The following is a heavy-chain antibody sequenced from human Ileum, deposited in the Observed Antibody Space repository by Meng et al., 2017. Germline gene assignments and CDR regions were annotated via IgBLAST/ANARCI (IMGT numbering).Heavy chain of an antibody. V-gene: IGHV4-61*01. J-gene: IGHJ4*02. Sequence: QGQLQESGPGLVSPAETLSLTCNVSGGSVSSASYYWSWIRQPPGKGLEWIGLIHYSGSRNYNPSLKSRVTMSVDTSKNQVSLRLTSVTAADTAVYYCARFYGSGTFEVHDYWGQGTLVTVSS. D-gene: IGHD3-10*01. CDR3: ARFYGSGTFEVHDY. CDR2: IHYSGSR. CDR1: GGSVSSASYY.